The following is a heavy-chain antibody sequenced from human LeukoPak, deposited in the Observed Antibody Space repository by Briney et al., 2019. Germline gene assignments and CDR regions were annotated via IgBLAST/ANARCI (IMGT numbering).Heavy chain of an antibody. J-gene: IGHJ6*02. V-gene: IGHV3-48*03. CDR1: GFTFSSYE. CDR3: ARGRPAAGDHFGMDV. Sequence: GGSLRLSCAASGFTFSSYEMNWVRQAPGKGLEWISYISSSGSTIYYPDSVKGRFTISRDNAQNSLHLQMNSLSDDDTAVYYCARGRPAAGDHFGMDVWGQGTTVTVSS. CDR2: ISSSGSTI. D-gene: IGHD6-13*01.